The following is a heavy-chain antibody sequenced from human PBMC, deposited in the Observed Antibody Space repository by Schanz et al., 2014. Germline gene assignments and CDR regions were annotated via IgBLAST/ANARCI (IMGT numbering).Heavy chain of an antibody. J-gene: IGHJ6*02. CDR3: ARYGFRKFGVVYGLAV. CDR1: GFTFSDYY. V-gene: IGHV3-11*01. D-gene: IGHD3-3*01. Sequence: QVQLVESGGGLIQPGGSLRLSCAASGFTFSDYYMSWIRQAPGKGLEWVSYISSSSSTIYYADSVKGRFTISRDNAKXXXYLQMNSLRDEDXXXXXCARYGFRKFGVVYGLAVWGQGTTVTVS. CDR2: ISSSSSTI.